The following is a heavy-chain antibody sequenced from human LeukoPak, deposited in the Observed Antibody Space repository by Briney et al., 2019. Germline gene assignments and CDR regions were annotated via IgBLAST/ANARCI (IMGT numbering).Heavy chain of an antibody. J-gene: IGHJ6*03. CDR2: ISSSGSTI. CDR1: GFTFSDYY. V-gene: IGHV3-11*01. D-gene: IGHD1-26*01. Sequence: PGGSLRLSCAASGFTFSDYYMSWIRQAPGKGLEWVSYISSSGSTIYYADSVKGRFTISRDNAKNSLYLQMNSLRAEDTAVYYGAKYLATPAHYYYYMDVWGKGTTVTISS. CDR3: AKYLATPAHYYYYMDV.